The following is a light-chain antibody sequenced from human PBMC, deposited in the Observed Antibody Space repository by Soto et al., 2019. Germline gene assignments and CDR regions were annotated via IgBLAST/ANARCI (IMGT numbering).Light chain of an antibody. Sequence: DIVMTQSPATLPVSPGERATLSCRASQSVSSNLAWYQQKPGQAPRFLIYGASTRATGIPARFSGSGSGTEFTLTITTLQSEDFAVYYCQQYNKWPITFGQGTRLEIK. CDR1: QSVSSN. CDR3: QQYNKWPIT. J-gene: IGKJ5*01. CDR2: GAS. V-gene: IGKV3-15*01.